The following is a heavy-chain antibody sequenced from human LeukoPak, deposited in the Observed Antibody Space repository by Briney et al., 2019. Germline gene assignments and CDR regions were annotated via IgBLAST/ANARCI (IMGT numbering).Heavy chain of an antibody. D-gene: IGHD5-18*01. CDR3: ARDPSDTVYYYYMDV. Sequence: ASMKVSCKASGYTLTSYGISWVRQAPGQGLEWMGWISAYNGNTNYAQKLQGRVTMTTDTSTSTAYMELRSLRSDDTAVYYCARDPSDTVYYYYMDVWGKGTTVTISS. CDR2: ISAYNGNT. J-gene: IGHJ6*03. CDR1: GYTLTSYG. V-gene: IGHV1-18*01.